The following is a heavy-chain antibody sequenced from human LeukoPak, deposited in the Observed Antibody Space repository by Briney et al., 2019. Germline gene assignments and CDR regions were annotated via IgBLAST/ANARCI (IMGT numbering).Heavy chain of an antibody. CDR1: GGSISSSSYY. CDR3: ARHGSIVGATDFDY. CDR2: IYYSGST. V-gene: IGHV4-39*01. J-gene: IGHJ4*02. Sequence: SETLSLTCTVSGGSISSSSYYWGWIRQPPGKGLEWIGSIYYSGSTYYNPSLKSRDTISVDASKNQFSLKLSSVTAADTAVYYCARHGSIVGATDFDYWGQGTLVTVSS. D-gene: IGHD1-26*01.